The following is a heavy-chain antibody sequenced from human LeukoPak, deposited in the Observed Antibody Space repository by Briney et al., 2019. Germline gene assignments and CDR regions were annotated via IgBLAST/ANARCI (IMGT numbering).Heavy chain of an antibody. V-gene: IGHV4-34*01. D-gene: IGHD3-16*01. J-gene: IGHJ4*02. CDR3: ARGRFRIMTH. Sequence: SETLSLTCAVYGGSFSGYYWSWNRQPPGKGLEWIGEINHSGSTNYNPSLKSRVTISVDTSKNQFSLKLSSVTAADTAVYYCARGRFRIMTHWGQGTLVTVSS. CDR2: INHSGST. CDR1: GGSFSGYY.